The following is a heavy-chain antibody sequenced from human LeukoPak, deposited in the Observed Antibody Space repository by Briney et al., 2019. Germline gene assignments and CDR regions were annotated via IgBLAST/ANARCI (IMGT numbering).Heavy chain of an antibody. Sequence: GRSLRLSCVASGFTFTSYAMHWVRQGPGKGLECVSAISSNGGSTYYADSVKGRFTISRDNSKNTLYLQMSSLRPEDTAVYYCVQRAPAPVDTYDYWGQGTLVTVSS. J-gene: IGHJ4*02. CDR1: GFTFTSYA. CDR2: ISSNGGST. D-gene: IGHD5-18*01. V-gene: IGHV3-64D*09. CDR3: VQRAPAPVDTYDY.